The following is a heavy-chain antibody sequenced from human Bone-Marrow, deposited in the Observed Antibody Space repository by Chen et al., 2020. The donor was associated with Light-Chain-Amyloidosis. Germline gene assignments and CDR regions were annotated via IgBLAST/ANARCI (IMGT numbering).Heavy chain of an antibody. D-gene: IGHD3-9*01. CDR3: ARTLRYGHQVYFDY. J-gene: IGHJ4*02. CDR2: ISFDG. V-gene: IGHV3-30*04. CDR1: GFPFSSHA. Sequence: QVQLVESGGGGVQPGTSLRLSCVGPGFPFSSHAMHWVRQAPGRGLEWVAVISFDGRADSVQGRFTVSRDNSKSTLYLQMDSLRPDDTAVYYCARTLRYGHQVYFDYWGQGTLVTVSS.